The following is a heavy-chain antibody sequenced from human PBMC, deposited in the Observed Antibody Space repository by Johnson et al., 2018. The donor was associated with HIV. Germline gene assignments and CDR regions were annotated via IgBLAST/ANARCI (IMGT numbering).Heavy chain of an antibody. CDR3: ATGGRGLAFYI. V-gene: IGHV3-20*04. Sequence: VQLVESGGGLVQSRRSLRLSCAAAGFTFDDYGMSWVRQAPGKGLEWVSGINWNGVRTAYPDSMKGRFTISRDNAKNSLYLPMNSLRAEDTALYYCATGGRGLAFYIWGQWTMVTVSS. D-gene: IGHD2-15*01. CDR2: INWNGVRT. J-gene: IGHJ3*02. CDR1: GFTFDDYG.